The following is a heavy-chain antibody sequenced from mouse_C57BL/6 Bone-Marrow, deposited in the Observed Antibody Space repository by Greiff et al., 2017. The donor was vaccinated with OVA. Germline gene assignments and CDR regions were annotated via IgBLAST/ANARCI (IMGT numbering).Heavy chain of an antibody. CDR2: INPGSGGT. CDR3: ARDASFAY. J-gene: IGHJ3*01. CDR1: GYAFTNYL. V-gene: IGHV1-54*01. Sequence: VQRVESGAELVRPGTSVKVSCKASGYAFTNYLIEWVKQRPGQGLEWIGVINPGSGGTNYNEKFKGKATLTADKSSSTAYMQLSSLTSEDSAVYFCARDASFAYWGQGTLVTVSA.